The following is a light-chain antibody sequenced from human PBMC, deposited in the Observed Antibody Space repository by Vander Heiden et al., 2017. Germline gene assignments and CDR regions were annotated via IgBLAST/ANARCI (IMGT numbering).Light chain of an antibody. J-gene: IGKJ2*01. CDR3: QQYGSTPYT. CDR1: QSVSTNY. Sequence: EMVLTQSPGTLSFSPGERATLSCRASQSVSTNYLAWYQQKPGKAPRLLIYEASSRASGIPDRFSGSGSGTDFTLTITRLEPEDFAVYSCQQYGSTPYTFGQGTKLEIK. CDR2: EAS. V-gene: IGKV3-20*01.